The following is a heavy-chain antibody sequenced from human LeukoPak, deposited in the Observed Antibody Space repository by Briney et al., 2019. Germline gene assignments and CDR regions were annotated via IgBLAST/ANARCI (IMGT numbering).Heavy chain of an antibody. Sequence: PGGSLRLSCAASGFTVSSNYMSWVRQAPGKGLEWVSVIYSGGSTYYADSVKGRFTISRDNSKNSLYLQMNSLRTEDTALYYCAKGGDGTNFDYWGQGTLVTVSS. D-gene: IGHD1/OR15-1a*01. CDR1: GFTVSSNY. V-gene: IGHV3-53*05. CDR3: AKGGDGTNFDY. J-gene: IGHJ4*02. CDR2: IYSGGST.